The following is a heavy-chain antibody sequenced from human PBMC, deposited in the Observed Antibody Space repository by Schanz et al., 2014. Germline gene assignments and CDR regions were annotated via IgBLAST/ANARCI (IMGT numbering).Heavy chain of an antibody. CDR1: GYTFSNYA. CDR3: ASNVDIASTGAFDV. V-gene: IGHV7-4-1*02. J-gene: IGHJ3*01. D-gene: IGHD5-12*01. CDR2: INTNTGNP. Sequence: QVQLVQSGSELKKPGASVKVSCKASGYTFSNYAMNWVRQAPGQGLEWMGWINTNTGNPTYAQGFTGRFVFSLDTSGSTAYLQISNLKAGDTAVYYCASNVDIASTGAFDVWGQGTMVTVSS.